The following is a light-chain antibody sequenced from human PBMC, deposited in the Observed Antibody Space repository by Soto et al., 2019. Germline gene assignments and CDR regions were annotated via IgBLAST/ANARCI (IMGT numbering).Light chain of an antibody. CDR3: QQRNNWPPIT. Sequence: EIVLTQSPGTLSLSPGERATLSCRASQSVSSYLAWYQQKPGQAPRLLIYDASNRATGVPARFSGSGSGTDLTLTISSLEPEDFALYYCQQRNNWPPITFGQGTRLEIK. J-gene: IGKJ5*01. V-gene: IGKV3-11*01. CDR1: QSVSSY. CDR2: DAS.